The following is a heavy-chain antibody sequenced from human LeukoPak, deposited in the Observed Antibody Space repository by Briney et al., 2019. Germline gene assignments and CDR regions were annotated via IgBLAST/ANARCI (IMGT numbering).Heavy chain of an antibody. J-gene: IGHJ4*02. Sequence: GASLRLSCAASGFIFGNYGMNWVRQRPGEGLEWVSSLSINGGNTYYADAVKGRFTISRDNSKNTLYLQMDSLRAEDTATYYCAEAVGLNQYTFDYWGQGTLVTVSS. D-gene: IGHD1-26*01. CDR2: LSINGGNT. CDR1: GFIFGNYG. V-gene: IGHV3-23*01. CDR3: AEAVGLNQYTFDY.